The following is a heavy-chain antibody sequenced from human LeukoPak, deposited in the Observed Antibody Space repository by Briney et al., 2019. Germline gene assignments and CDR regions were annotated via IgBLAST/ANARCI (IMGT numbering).Heavy chain of an antibody. CDR2: INPNSSGT. D-gene: IGHD2-2*01. J-gene: IGHJ3*02. V-gene: IGHV1-2*02. CDR1: RYTFTGYY. Sequence: ASVKVSCKASRYTFTGYYMHWVRQAPGQGLEWMGWINPNSSGTSYAQKFQGRVTMTRDTSINTAYMELSSPISDDTAVYYCARDIFTVPARNAFDIWGQGTMVTVSS. CDR3: ARDIFTVPARNAFDI.